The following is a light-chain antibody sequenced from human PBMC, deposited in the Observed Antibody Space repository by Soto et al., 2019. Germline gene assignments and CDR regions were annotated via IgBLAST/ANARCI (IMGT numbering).Light chain of an antibody. CDR2: GVY. CDR1: NSDVGSYNY. J-gene: IGLJ2*01. Sequence: QSALTQPASVSASPGQSITISCTGTNSDVGSYNYVSWYQQYPGRAPKLIIYGVYNRPSGVSNRFSGSKSGNTASLTISGLQAEDEADDYCSSYTNSSTLVFGGGTTLTVL. CDR3: SSYTNSSTLV. V-gene: IGLV2-14*01.